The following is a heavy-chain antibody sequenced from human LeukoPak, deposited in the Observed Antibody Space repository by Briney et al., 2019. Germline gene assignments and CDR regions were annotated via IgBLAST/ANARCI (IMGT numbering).Heavy chain of an antibody. CDR3: ARDGYSSSSFTPFDY. V-gene: IGHV1-69*13. CDR2: IIPVFGTA. J-gene: IGHJ4*02. CDR1: GGTFISYA. Sequence: SVKVSCKASGGTFISYAISWVRQAPGQGLESMGGIIPVFGTANYAQKFQGRVTITADEPTSTAYMELSSLRSEDTAVYYRARDGYSSSSFTPFDYWGQGTLVTVSS. D-gene: IGHD6-6*01.